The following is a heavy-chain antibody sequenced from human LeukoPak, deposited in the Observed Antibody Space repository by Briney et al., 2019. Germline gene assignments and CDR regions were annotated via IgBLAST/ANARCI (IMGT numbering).Heavy chain of an antibody. V-gene: IGHV3-21*01. CDR2: ISSSSSYI. CDR1: GFTFSSYW. CDR3: ARDYGDYGLDY. D-gene: IGHD4-17*01. J-gene: IGHJ4*02. Sequence: GGSLRLSCAASGFTFSSYWMNWVRQAPGKGLEWVSSISSSSSYIYYEDSVKGRFTISRDNVKNSVYLQMNSLRAEDTAVYYCARDYGDYGLDYWGQGTLVTVSS.